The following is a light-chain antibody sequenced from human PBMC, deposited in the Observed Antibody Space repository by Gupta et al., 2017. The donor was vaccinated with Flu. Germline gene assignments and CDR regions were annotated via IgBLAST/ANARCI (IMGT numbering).Light chain of an antibody. J-gene: IGKJ1*01. Sequence: GTLSLSQGGRATLSCRASQSVSSNFLAWYQQKVGQAPRLLLYGATSRAAGIPGRFSGSGSGTDFTLTITRLEPEDSAVYYCHQYGNSPRTFGQGTKV. CDR3: HQYGNSPRT. CDR1: QSVSSNF. CDR2: GAT. V-gene: IGKV3-20*01.